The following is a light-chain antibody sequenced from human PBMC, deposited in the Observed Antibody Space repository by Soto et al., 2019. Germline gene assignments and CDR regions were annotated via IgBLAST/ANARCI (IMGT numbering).Light chain of an antibody. V-gene: IGKV3-20*01. J-gene: IGKJ5*01. CDR2: GAA. CDR3: QQYGTSPIT. CDR1: QTVSSY. Sequence: EHVLTQSPGTLSLSPGERATLSCRASQTVSSYLTWYQQRPGQAPRLLISGAARRATCIPDRFSGSGSGTDFTLTISRLEPEDFALYYSQQYGTSPITFGQATRLEIK.